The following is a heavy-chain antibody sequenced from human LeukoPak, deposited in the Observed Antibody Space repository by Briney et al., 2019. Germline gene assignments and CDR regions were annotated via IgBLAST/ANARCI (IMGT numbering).Heavy chain of an antibody. CDR1: GYTFTCYY. J-gene: IGHJ3*02. CDR3: ARVVPAATNDAFDI. Sequence: GASAKVSCKASGYTFTCYYMHWVRQAPGQGLEWMGWINPNSGGTNYAQKFQGRVTMTRDTSISTAYMELSRLRSDDTAVYYCARVVPAATNDAFDIWGQGTMVTVSS. V-gene: IGHV1-2*02. D-gene: IGHD2-2*01. CDR2: INPNSGGT.